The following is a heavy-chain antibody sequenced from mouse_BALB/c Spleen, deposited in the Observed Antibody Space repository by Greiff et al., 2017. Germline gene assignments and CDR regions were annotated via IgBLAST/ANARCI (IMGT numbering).Heavy chain of an antibody. Sequence: VKLMESGAELARPGASVKLSCKASGYTFTSYWMQWVKQRPGQGLEWIGAIYPGDGDTRYTQKFKGKATLTADKSSSTAYMQLSSLASEDSAVYYCARSGLTGTFAYWGQGTLVTVSA. CDR1: GYTFTSYW. D-gene: IGHD4-1*01. CDR3: ARSGLTGTFAY. V-gene: IGHV1-87*01. CDR2: IYPGDGDT. J-gene: IGHJ3*01.